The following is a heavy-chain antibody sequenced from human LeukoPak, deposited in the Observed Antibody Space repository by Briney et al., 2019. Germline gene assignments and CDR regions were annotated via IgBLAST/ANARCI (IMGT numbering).Heavy chain of an antibody. J-gene: IGHJ1*01. CDR2: IYHSGST. V-gene: IGHV4-38-2*02. CDR1: GYSISSGYY. Sequence: SETLSLTCTVSGYSISSGYYWGWIRQPPGKGLEWIGSIYHSGSTYYNPSLKSRVTISVDTSKNQFSLKLSSVTAADTAVYYCARDTSGSYPPEYFQHWGQGTLVTVSS. D-gene: IGHD1-26*01. CDR3: ARDTSGSYPPEYFQH.